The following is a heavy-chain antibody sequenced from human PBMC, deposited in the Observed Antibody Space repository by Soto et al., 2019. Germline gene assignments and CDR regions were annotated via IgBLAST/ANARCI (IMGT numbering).Heavy chain of an antibody. CDR2: INHSGST. J-gene: IGHJ5*02. V-gene: IGHV4-34*01. CDR1: CGSFIGYV. D-gene: IGHD3-3*01. Sequence: TSEPLSHSCPFYCGSFIGYVWLWIRTPPGKGLEWIGEINHSGSTNYNPSLKSRVTISVDTSKNQFALKLSSVTAADTAVYYCARGRNYYDFWSGYRNWFDPWGQGNLVTVSS. CDR3: ARGRNYYDFWSGYRNWFDP.